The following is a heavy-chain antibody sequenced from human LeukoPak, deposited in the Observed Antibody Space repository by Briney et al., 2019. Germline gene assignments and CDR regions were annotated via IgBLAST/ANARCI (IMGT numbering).Heavy chain of an antibody. Sequence: SQTLSLTCAVSGGSISSGGYSWSWIRQPPGKGLEWIGYIYYSGSTYYNPSLKSRVTISVDTSKNQFSLKLSSVTAADTAVYYCARYCSGGSCYSLDYWGQGTLVTVSS. J-gene: IGHJ4*02. CDR3: ARYCSGGSCYSLDY. CDR2: IYYSGST. D-gene: IGHD2-15*01. CDR1: GGSISSGGYS. V-gene: IGHV4-31*11.